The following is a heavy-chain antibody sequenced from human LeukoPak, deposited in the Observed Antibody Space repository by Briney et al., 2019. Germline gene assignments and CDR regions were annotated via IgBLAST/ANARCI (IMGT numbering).Heavy chain of an antibody. V-gene: IGHV1-69*05. CDR3: ATAHPLGTLLGY. CDR1: GGTFSSYA. D-gene: IGHD3-16*01. CDR2: IIPIFGTA. Sequence: WASVKVSCKASGGTFSSYAISWVRQAPGQGLEWMGGIIPIFGTANYAQKFQGRVTITTDESTSTAYMELSSLRSEDTAVYYCATAHPLGTLLGYWGQGTLVTVSS. J-gene: IGHJ4*02.